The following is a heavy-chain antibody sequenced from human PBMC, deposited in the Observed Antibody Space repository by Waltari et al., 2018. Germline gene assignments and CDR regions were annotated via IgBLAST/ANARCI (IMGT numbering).Heavy chain of an antibody. J-gene: IGHJ4*02. CDR1: GYTFTSYA. V-gene: IGHV1-3*01. CDR2: INAGNGNT. Sequence: QVQLVQSGAEVKKPGASVKVSCKASGYTFTSYAMHWVRQAPGQRLEWMGWINAGNGNTKYSQKFQGRVTLPRDTSASTAYMELSSLISEDTAVYYCARGRELKLIDYWGQGTLVTVSS. CDR3: ARGRELKLIDY. D-gene: IGHD1-26*01.